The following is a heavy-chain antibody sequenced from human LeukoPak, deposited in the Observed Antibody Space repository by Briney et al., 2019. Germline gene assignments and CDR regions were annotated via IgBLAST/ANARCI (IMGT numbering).Heavy chain of an antibody. CDR3: ARGLRDYDSSGYYFDY. D-gene: IGHD3-22*01. CDR1: GGSFSGYY. J-gene: IGHJ4*02. CDR2: INHRGST. V-gene: IGHV4-34*01. Sequence: SETLSLTCAVYGGSFSGYYWSWIRQPPGKGLEWIGEINHRGSTNYNPSLKSRVTISVDTYKNQFSLKLSSVTAADTAVYYCARGLRDYDSSGYYFDYWGQGTLVTVSS.